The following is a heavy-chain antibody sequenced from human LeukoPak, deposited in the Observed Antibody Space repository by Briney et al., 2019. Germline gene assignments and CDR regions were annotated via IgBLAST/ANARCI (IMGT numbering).Heavy chain of an antibody. CDR2: IYHSGST. Sequence: SETLSLTCTVSGYSISRGYYWGWIRQPPGKGLEWIGSIYHSGSTYYNPSLKSRVTISVDTSKNQFSLKLSSVTAADTAVYYCARATYYYDSSGYWTLEFDFDIWGQGTMVTVSS. V-gene: IGHV4-38-2*02. D-gene: IGHD3-22*01. CDR1: GYSISRGYY. J-gene: IGHJ3*02. CDR3: ARATYYYDSSGYWTLEFDFDI.